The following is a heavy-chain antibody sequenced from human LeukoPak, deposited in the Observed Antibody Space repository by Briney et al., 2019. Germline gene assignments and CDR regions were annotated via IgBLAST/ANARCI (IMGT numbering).Heavy chain of an antibody. CDR1: GGSISSGGYY. CDR3: ARELVDSISPYFDY. J-gene: IGHJ4*02. Sequence: KTSETLSLTCTVSGGSISSGGYYWSWIRQHPGKGLEWIGYIYCSGSTYYNPSLKSRVTISVDTSKNQFSLKLSSVTAADTAVYYCARELVDSISPYFDYWGQGTLVTVSS. V-gene: IGHV4-31*03. D-gene: IGHD3-3*02. CDR2: IYCSGST.